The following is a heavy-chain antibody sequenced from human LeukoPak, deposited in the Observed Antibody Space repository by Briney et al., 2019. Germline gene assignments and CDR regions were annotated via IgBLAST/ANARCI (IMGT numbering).Heavy chain of an antibody. J-gene: IGHJ3*02. CDR3: ARGRYFDWLSPDGFDI. CDR2: ISSSSSYI. CDR1: GFTFSTYR. D-gene: IGHD3-9*01. Sequence: PGGSLRLSCTASGFTFSTYRLNWVRHAPGKGREGVSSISSSSSYIYYADSVKGRFTISRDNAKNSLYLQMNSLRAEDTAVYFCARGRYFDWLSPDGFDIWGQGTMVTVSS. V-gene: IGHV3-21*01.